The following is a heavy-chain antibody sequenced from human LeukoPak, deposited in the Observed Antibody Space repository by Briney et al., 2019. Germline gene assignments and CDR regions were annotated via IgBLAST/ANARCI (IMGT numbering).Heavy chain of an antibody. CDR1: GFTFSSYA. V-gene: IGHV3-23*01. CDR2: ISGSGGST. J-gene: IGHJ4*02. Sequence: PGGSLRLSCAASGFTFSSYAMSWVRQAPGKGLEWVSAISGSGGSTYYADSVKGRFTISRDNSKNTLYLQMNSLRAEDTAVYYCAKDSGGHYYDSTGYFDHWGQGTLVTVSS. CDR3: AKDSGGHYYDSTGYFDH. D-gene: IGHD3-22*01.